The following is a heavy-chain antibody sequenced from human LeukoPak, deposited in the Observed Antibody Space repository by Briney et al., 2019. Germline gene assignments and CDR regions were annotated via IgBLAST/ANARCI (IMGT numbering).Heavy chain of an antibody. CDR2: INHSGST. J-gene: IGHJ6*02. CDR3: ARRYGYYYYGMDV. D-gene: IGHD4-17*01. Sequence: SETLSLTCAVYGGSFSGYYWSWIRQPPGKGLEWIGEINHSGSTNYNPSLKSRVTISVDTSKNQFSLKLSSVTAADAAVYYCARRYGYYYYGMDVWGQGTTVTVSS. V-gene: IGHV4-34*01. CDR1: GGSFSGYY.